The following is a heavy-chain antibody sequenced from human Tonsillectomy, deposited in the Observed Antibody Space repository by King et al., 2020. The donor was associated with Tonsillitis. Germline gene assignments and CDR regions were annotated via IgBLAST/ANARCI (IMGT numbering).Heavy chain of an antibody. CDR1: GFTFRSYA. J-gene: IGHJ4*02. D-gene: IGHD2-15*01. V-gene: IGHV3-23*04. Sequence: QLVQSGGGLVQPGGPLRLSCAASGFTFRSYALSWVRQSPGKGLQWVSAIRGSGYKTYYIDSVKGRFTISRDNSKNTVSLQMNSLRAEDTGVYYCVREMLTGSCADYWGQGTLVTVSS. CDR3: VREMLTGSCADY. CDR2: IRGSGYKT.